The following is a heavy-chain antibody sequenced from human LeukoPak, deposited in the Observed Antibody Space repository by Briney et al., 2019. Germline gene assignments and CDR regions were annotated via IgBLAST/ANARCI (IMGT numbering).Heavy chain of an antibody. D-gene: IGHD3-3*01. Sequence: GGSLRLSCAASGFTFSSYAMSWVRQAPGKGLEWVSVIYSGGSTYYADSVKGRFTISRGNSKNTVYLQMNTLRAEDTAVYYCAGDEGFSWGQGTLVTVSS. CDR2: IYSGGST. CDR3: AGDEGFS. J-gene: IGHJ4*02. CDR1: GFTFSSYA. V-gene: IGHV3-53*01.